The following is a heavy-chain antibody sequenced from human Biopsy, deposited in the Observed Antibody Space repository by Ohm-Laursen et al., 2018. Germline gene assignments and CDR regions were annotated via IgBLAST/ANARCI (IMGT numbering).Heavy chain of an antibody. CDR3: ARNRIYDTSGFYYHWYFDL. Sequence: TLSLTCTVSGVSINTGGYYWTWIRQHPGTGLKWIGYIRYSGNTLYNPSLKSRLTISVDTSRNQFSLKLTSVTAADTAIYYCARNRIYDTSGFYYHWYFDLWGRGTLVTVSS. V-gene: IGHV4-31*03. J-gene: IGHJ2*01. CDR2: IRYSGNT. CDR1: GVSINTGGYY. D-gene: IGHD3-22*01.